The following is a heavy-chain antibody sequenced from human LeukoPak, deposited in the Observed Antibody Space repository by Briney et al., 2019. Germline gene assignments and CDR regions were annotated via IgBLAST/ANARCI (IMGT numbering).Heavy chain of an antibody. CDR3: ARHRKIFGVVINPYYFDY. CDR1: GGSISSYY. Sequence: SETLSLTCTVSGGSISSYYWSWIRQRPGKGLEWIGYIYYSGSTNYNPSLKSRVTISVDTSKNQFSLKLSSVTAADTAVYYCARHRKIFGVVINPYYFDYWGQGTLVTVSS. D-gene: IGHD3-3*01. V-gene: IGHV4-59*08. CDR2: IYYSGST. J-gene: IGHJ4*02.